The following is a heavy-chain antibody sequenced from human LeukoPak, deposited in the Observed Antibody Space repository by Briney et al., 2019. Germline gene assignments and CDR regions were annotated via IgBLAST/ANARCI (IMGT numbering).Heavy chain of an antibody. J-gene: IGHJ3*02. CDR2: IYSAGST. CDR3: ARDLGRYDSNQGPLDAFDI. D-gene: IGHD3-22*01. V-gene: IGHV3-53*01. CDR1: GFTVSSNH. Sequence: GGSLRLSCAASGFTVSSNHMSWVRQAPGKGLEWVSVIYSAGSTYYADSVKGRFTISRDNSKNTLYLQMNSLRAEDTAIYYCARDLGRYDSNQGPLDAFDIWGQGTMVTVSS.